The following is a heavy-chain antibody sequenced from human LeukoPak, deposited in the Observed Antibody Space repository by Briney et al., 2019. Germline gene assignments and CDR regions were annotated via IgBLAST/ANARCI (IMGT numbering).Heavy chain of an antibody. Sequence: ASVNVSGKASGYTFSSYDINWVRQATGQGLEWMGWMNPKSGNTGYAQKFQGSVTMTRNTSTATAYLELSSLKSDDTAIYYCARVNTYYYGSGVSRAFHLWGQGTMVTVSS. V-gene: IGHV1-8*01. CDR1: GYTFSSYD. CDR2: MNPKSGNT. CDR3: ARVNTYYYGSGVSRAFHL. J-gene: IGHJ3*01. D-gene: IGHD3-10*01.